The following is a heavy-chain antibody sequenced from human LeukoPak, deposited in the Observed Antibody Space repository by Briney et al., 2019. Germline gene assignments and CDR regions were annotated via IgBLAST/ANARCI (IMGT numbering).Heavy chain of an antibody. CDR2: INPNSGGT. V-gene: IGHV1-2*02. Sequence: GASVKVSCKASGYTFTGHYLHWVRQAPGQGLEWMGWINPNSGGTKYAQNFQGRVTMTRDTSISTAYMELSRLRSDDTAVYYCARCAVEYNWNDFDYWGQGTLVTVSS. D-gene: IGHD1-1*01. CDR1: GYTFTGHY. CDR3: ARCAVEYNWNDFDY. J-gene: IGHJ4*02.